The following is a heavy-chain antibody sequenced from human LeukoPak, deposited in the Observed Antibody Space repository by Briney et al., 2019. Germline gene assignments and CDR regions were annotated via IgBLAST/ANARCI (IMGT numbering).Heavy chain of an antibody. CDR2: ISATGKT. V-gene: IGHV4-4*07. D-gene: IGHD6-19*01. Sequence: SETLSLTCTVSSGSISNYHWSWIRQPAGKGLEWIGRISATGKTNYNPSLTSRVTISVDKSKNQFSLNLNSVTAADTAVYFCARVNSSGSFHDYWGQGARVTVSS. CDR1: SGSISNYH. CDR3: ARVNSSGSFHDY. J-gene: IGHJ4*02.